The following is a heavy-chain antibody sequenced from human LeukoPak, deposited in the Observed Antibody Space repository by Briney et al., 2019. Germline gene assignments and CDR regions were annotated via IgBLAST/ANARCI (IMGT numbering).Heavy chain of an antibody. CDR2: INHSGST. CDR1: GGSFSGYY. CDR3: ARVNYDFWSGYYSPFDY. Sequence: SETLSLTCAVYGGSFSGYYWSWIRQPPGKGLEGIGEINHSGSTNYNPSLKSRVTISVDTSKNQFSLKLSSVTAADTAVYYCARVNYDFWSGYYSPFDYWGQGTLVTVS. V-gene: IGHV4-34*01. J-gene: IGHJ4*02. D-gene: IGHD3-3*01.